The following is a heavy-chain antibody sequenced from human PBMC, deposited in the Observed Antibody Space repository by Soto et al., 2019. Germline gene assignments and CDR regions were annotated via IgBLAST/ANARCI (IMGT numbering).Heavy chain of an antibody. V-gene: IGHV3-30-3*01. CDR2: ISYDGSNI. CDR1: GFTFSSYA. D-gene: IGHD1-26*01. CDR3: ARDLAWELLGYYYYYGMDV. J-gene: IGHJ6*02. Sequence: QVQLVESGGGVVQPGRSLRLSCAASGFTFSSYAMHWVRQAPGKGLEWVAVISYDGSNIYYADSVKGRFTISRDNSKNTLYLQMNSLRAEDTAVYYCARDLAWELLGYYYYYGMDVWGQGTTVTFSS.